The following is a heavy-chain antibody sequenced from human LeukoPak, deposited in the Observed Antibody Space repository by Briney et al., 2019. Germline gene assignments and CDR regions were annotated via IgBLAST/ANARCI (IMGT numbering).Heavy chain of an antibody. Sequence: GGSLRLSCAASGFTFSSYAMSWVRQAPGKGLEWVSSISNSGGRTFYTDSVKGRFTISRDNSKITLYLQMNSLRAEDTAVYYCARGAGYNYPYYFDYWGQGTLVTVSS. D-gene: IGHD5-24*01. CDR3: ARGAGYNYPYYFDY. CDR2: ISNSGGRT. V-gene: IGHV3-23*01. J-gene: IGHJ4*02. CDR1: GFTFSSYA.